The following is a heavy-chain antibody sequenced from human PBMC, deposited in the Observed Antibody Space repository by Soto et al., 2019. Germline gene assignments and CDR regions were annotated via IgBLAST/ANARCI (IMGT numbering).Heavy chain of an antibody. V-gene: IGHV4-61*01. CDR2: IYYSGST. CDR3: ARVWFGARFDY. D-gene: IGHD3-10*01. CDR1: GGSVSSGSYY. J-gene: IGHJ4*02. Sequence: SETLSLTCTVSGGSVSSGSYYWSWIRQPPGKGLEWIGYIYYSGSTNYNPPLKSRVTISVDTSKNQFSLKLSSVTAADTAVYYCARVWFGARFDYWGQGTLVTVSS.